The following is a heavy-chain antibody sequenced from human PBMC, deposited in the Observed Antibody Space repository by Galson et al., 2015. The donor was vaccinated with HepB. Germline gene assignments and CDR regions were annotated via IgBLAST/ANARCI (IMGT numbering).Heavy chain of an antibody. J-gene: IGHJ4*02. CDR1: GFTFSSYS. CDR3: ARDLYYYVYGQGY. D-gene: IGHD2/OR15-2a*01. Sequence: SLRLSCAASGFTFSSYSMNWVRQAPGKGLEWVSSISSSSSYIYYADSVKGRFTISRDNAKNSLYLQMNSLRAEDTAVYYCARDLYYYVYGQGYWGQGTLVTVSS. CDR2: ISSSSSYI. V-gene: IGHV3-21*01.